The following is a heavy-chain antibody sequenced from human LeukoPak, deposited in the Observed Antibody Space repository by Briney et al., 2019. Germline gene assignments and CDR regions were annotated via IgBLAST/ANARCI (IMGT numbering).Heavy chain of an antibody. CDR1: GFTFSSYW. V-gene: IGHV3-7*01. D-gene: IGHD6-13*01. Sequence: PGGSLRLSCAASGFTFSSYWMSWVRQAPGKGLGWVANIKQDGSEKYYVDSVKGRFTISRDNAKNSLYLQMNSLRAEDTAVYYCARSGRQLVAYYYYYYMDVWGKGTTVTVPS. CDR2: IKQDGSEK. CDR3: ARSGRQLVAYYYYYYMDV. J-gene: IGHJ6*03.